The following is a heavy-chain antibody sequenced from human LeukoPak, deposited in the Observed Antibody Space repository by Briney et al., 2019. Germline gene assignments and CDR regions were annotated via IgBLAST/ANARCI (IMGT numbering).Heavy chain of an antibody. CDR2: IYYSGRT. CDR1: GGSITSYF. Sequence: PSETLSLTCTVSGGSITSYFGSWIRQPPGKGLEWIGYIYYSGRTNYNPSLKSRVSISVDTSRIQFSLKLSSVTAADTAVYYCARNYYGSGAFDIWGQGTMVTVSS. CDR3: ARNYYGSGAFDI. V-gene: IGHV4-59*01. D-gene: IGHD3-10*01. J-gene: IGHJ3*02.